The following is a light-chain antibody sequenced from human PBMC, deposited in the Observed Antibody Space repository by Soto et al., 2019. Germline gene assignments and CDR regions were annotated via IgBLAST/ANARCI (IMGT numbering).Light chain of an antibody. CDR1: NSKVGENY. J-gene: IGLJ2*01. V-gene: IGLV1-51*01. Sequence: QSVLTQPPSVSAASGQKVTISCSGSNSKVGENYVSWYQQLPGTAPKLLIYENNKRPSGIPAQFSESKSGTSATLDITGLQTGDEDTDYCGTWDDGLSARVGFGGRTKLTVL. CDR3: GTWDDGLSARVG. CDR2: ENN.